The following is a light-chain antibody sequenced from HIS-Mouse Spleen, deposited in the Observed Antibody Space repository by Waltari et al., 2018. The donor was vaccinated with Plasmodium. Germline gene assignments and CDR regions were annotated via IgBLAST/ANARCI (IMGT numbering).Light chain of an antibody. V-gene: IGLV2-23*01. J-gene: IGLJ3*02. CDR2: KCS. Sequence: QSALTQPASVSGSPGQSITISCTGTHSDFGSFNLFSWYQQHPGKAPKLMIYKCSKRPSGVSNRFSGSKSGNTASLTISGLQAEDEADYYCCSYAGSSTWVFGGGTKLTVL. CDR1: HSDFGSFNL. CDR3: CSYAGSSTWV.